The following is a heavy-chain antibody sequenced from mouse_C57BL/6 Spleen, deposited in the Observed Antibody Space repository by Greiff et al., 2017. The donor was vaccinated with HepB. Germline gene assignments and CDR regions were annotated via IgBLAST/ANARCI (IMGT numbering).Heavy chain of an antibody. D-gene: IGHD6-2*01. V-gene: IGHV5-12*01. CDR3: ARHQVSGPFDY. CDR2: ISNGGGST. Sequence: EVQVVESGGGLVQPGGSLKLSCAASGFTFSDYYMYWVRQTPEKRLEWVAYISNGGGSTYYPDTVKGRFTISRDNAKNTLYLQMSRLKSEDTAMYYCARHQVSGPFDYWGQGTTLTVSS. J-gene: IGHJ2*01. CDR1: GFTFSDYY.